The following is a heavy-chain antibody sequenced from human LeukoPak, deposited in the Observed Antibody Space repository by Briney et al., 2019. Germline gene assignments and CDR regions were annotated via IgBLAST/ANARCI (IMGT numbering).Heavy chain of an antibody. CDR1: GDSINSGGYY. V-gene: IGHV4-31*03. J-gene: IGHJ4*02. D-gene: IGHD5-18*01. CDR2: IYYSGRT. Sequence: SETLSLTCTVSGDSINSGGYYWSWIRQHPGKGLEWIGYIYYSGRTYYNPSLKSRVTISMSASENQFSLQLTSVTAADTAVYYCARVLGPSYGFSFDYWGQGTLVTVSS. CDR3: ARVLGPSYGFSFDY.